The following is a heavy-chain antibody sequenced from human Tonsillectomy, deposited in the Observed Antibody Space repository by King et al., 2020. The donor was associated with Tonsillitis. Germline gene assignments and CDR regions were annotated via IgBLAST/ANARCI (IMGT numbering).Heavy chain of an antibody. CDR3: ARDRGVQWLAANWFDP. CDR1: GFTFSDYY. D-gene: IGHD6-19*01. J-gene: IGHJ5*02. CDR2: ISSSSSYT. V-gene: IGHV3-11*05. Sequence: VQLVESGGGLVKPGGSLRLSCAASGFTFSDYYMSWIRQAPGKGLEWVSYISSSSSYTNYADSVKGRFTISRDNAKNSLYLQMNSLRAEDTAVYYCARDRGVQWLAANWFDPWGQGTLVTVSS.